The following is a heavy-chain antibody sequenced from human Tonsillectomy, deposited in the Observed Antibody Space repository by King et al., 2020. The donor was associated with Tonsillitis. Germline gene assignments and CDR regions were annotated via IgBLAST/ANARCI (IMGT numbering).Heavy chain of an antibody. CDR3: ARQFLHLDY. CDR2: ISYDGSKK. Sequence: VQLVESGGGVVQPGRSLRLSCAASGFIFESYTMNWVRQAPGKGLEWVALISYDGSKKYYADSVQGRFTISRDNSRNTLFLQMNSLRREDTAVYYCARQFLHLDYWGQGTLVTVSS. J-gene: IGHJ4*02. V-gene: IGHV3-30*04. CDR1: GFIFESYT.